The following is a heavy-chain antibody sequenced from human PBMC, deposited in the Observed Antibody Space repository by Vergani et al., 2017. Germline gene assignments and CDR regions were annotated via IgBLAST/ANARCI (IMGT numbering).Heavy chain of an antibody. D-gene: IGHD3-22*01. Sequence: QVQLVQSGAEVKKPGASVKVSCKASGYTFTSYYMHWVRQAPGQGLEWMGIINPSGGSTSYAQKFQGRVTMTRDTSTSTVYMVLSSLRSEDTAVYYCARVGPSDDPPHLSSGHSRAFDIWGQGTMVTVSS. V-gene: IGHV1-46*03. CDR3: ARVGPSDDPPHLSSGHSRAFDI. CDR2: INPSGGST. CDR1: GYTFTSYY. J-gene: IGHJ3*02.